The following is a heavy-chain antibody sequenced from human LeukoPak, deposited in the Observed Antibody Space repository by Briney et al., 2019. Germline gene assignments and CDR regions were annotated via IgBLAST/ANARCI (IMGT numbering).Heavy chain of an antibody. D-gene: IGHD7-27*01. CDR3: ASVTKLGSHAFDI. V-gene: IGHV3-21*01. Sequence: GGSRRLSCAASRFTFSNYTLNWVRQAPGKGLEWVSSISSSSVYISYADSVKGRFTVSRDNAKNSLYLQMNSLRAEDTAVYYCASVTKLGSHAFDIWGQGTMVTVSS. J-gene: IGHJ3*02. CDR2: ISSSSVYI. CDR1: RFTFSNYT.